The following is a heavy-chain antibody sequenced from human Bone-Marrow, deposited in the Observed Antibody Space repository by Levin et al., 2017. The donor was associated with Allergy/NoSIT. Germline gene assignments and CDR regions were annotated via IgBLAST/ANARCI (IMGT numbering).Heavy chain of an antibody. D-gene: IGHD1-26*01. V-gene: IGHV5-51*01. J-gene: IGHJ4*02. CDR1: GYRFSNYW. CDR2: IYPGDSDI. CDR3: ARQGDQVGPTDLVPFYY. Sequence: GGSLRLSCKASGYRFSNYWIGWVRQMPGKGPEWMGIIYPGDSDIRYSPSFQGHVTISADKSNTTAYLQWSSLKASDSAIYYGARQGDQVGPTDLVPFYYWGQGTLVTVSS.